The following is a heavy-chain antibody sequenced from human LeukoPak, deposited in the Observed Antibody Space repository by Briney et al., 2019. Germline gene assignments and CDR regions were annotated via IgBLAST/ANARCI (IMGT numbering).Heavy chain of an antibody. CDR1: GYSFTSYW. CDR3: ASALGVVAAAVRY. Sequence: GESLKIFCKGSGYSFTSYWIGWVRQMPGKGLEWMGIIYPGDSDTRYSPSFQGQVTISADKSISTAYLQWSSLKASDTAMYYCASALGVVAAAVRYWGQGTLVTVSS. D-gene: IGHD2-15*01. J-gene: IGHJ4*02. V-gene: IGHV5-51*01. CDR2: IYPGDSDT.